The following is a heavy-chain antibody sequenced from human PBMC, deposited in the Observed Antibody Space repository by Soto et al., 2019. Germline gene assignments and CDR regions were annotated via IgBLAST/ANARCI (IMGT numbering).Heavy chain of an antibody. CDR3: ASSPGGYCSGGSCYSSDY. Sequence: QVQLVQSGAEVKKPGSSVKVSCKASGGTFSSYAISWVRQAPGQGPEWMGGIIPIFGTANYAQKFQGRVTITADESTSTAYMELSSLRSEDTAVYYCASSPGGYCSGGSCYSSDYWGQGTLVTVSS. D-gene: IGHD2-15*01. CDR1: GGTFSSYA. V-gene: IGHV1-69*01. J-gene: IGHJ4*02. CDR2: IIPIFGTA.